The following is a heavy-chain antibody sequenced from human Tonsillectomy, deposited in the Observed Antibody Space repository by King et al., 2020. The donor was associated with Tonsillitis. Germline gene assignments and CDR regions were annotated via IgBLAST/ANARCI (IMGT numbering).Heavy chain of an antibody. V-gene: IGHV3-49*04. CDR3: TRGSESVYYYYGMDV. J-gene: IGHJ6*02. Sequence: VQLVGSGGGLVQPGRSLRLSCTASGFTFGDYAMSWVRQAPGKGLEWVGFIRSKAYGGTTEYAASVKGRFTISRDDSKSIAYLQMNSLKTEDTAVYYCTRGSESVYYYYGMDVWGQGTTVTVSS. CDR2: IRSKAYGGTT. CDR1: GFTFGDYA.